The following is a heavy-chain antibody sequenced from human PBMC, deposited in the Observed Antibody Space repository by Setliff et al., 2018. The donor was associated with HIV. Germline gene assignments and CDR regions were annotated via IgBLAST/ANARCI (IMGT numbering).Heavy chain of an antibody. CDR2: ISTHSGYT. J-gene: IGHJ4*02. CDR3: ARGKTWLRFLDY. CDR1: GYTFNNYG. Sequence: ASVKVSCKASGYTFNNYGISWVRQAPGQELEWMGWISTHSGYTNYAQNVQGRVTVTMDTSTSTAYMELRSLKSDDTAVYYCARGKTWLRFLDYWGQGTLVTVSS. D-gene: IGHD5-12*01. V-gene: IGHV1-18*01.